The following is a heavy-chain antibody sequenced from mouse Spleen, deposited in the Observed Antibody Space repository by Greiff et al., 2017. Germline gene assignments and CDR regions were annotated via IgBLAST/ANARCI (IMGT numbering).Heavy chain of an antibody. Sequence: QVQLQQSGAELVRPGVSVKISCKGSGYTFTDYAMHWVKQSHAKSLEWIGVISTYYGDASYNQKFKGKATMTVDKSSSTAYMELARLTSEDSAIYYCARSLITTVDFDYWGQGTTLTVSS. CDR2: ISTYYGDA. D-gene: IGHD1-1*01. V-gene: IGHV1S137*01. J-gene: IGHJ2*01. CDR1: GYTFTDYA. CDR3: ARSLITTVDFDY.